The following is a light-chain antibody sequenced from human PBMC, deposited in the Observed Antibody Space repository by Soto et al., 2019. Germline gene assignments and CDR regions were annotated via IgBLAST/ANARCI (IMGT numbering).Light chain of an antibody. Sequence: EMVLTQSPGTLSLSPGERATLSCRASQSVSSSYLAWYHQKPGQAPRLLIYGASSRATGIPDRFSGGGSGTDFNITIRILEAEDVEVYYCQQYCISSYTFG. J-gene: IGKJ2*01. CDR2: GAS. V-gene: IGKV3-20*01. CDR1: QSVSSSY. CDR3: QQYCISSYT.